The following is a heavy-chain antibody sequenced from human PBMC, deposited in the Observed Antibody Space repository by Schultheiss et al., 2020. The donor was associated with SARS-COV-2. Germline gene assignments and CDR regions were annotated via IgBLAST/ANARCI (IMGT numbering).Heavy chain of an antibody. J-gene: IGHJ6*02. CDR2: INPNSGGT. Sequence: ASVKVSCKASGYTFTSYGISWVRQAPGQGLEWMGWINPNSGGTNYAQKFQGWVTMTSDTSINTAYMELSRLRSDDTAVYYCARVIAAGGYYYYGMDVWGQGTTVTVSS. CDR3: ARVIAAGGYYYYGMDV. CDR1: GYTFTSYG. V-gene: IGHV1-2*04. D-gene: IGHD6-13*01.